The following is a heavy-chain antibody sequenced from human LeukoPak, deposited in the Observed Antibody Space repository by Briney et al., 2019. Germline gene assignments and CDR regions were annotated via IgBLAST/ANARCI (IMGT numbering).Heavy chain of an antibody. CDR1: GVTFSDDL. CDR2: INSVGSST. V-gene: IGHV3-74*01. D-gene: IGHD3-10*01. CDR3: AGHPYRGDDHFQQ. Sequence: GGSLRLSCAASGVTFSDDLMHWGRQVPGKGLVWVSRINSVGSSTSYAESVEGRFTISRDNAKNTLYLQMNSLRAEDTAVYYAAGHPYRGDDHFQQWGQGTLVTVSS. J-gene: IGHJ1*01.